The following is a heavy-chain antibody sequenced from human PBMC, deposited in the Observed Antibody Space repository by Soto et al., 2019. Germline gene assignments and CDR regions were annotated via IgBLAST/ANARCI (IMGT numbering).Heavy chain of an antibody. Sequence: SLRLSCAASGXXFSSXGMHWXRQAPGKGLEWVAVISYDGSNKYYADSVKGRFTISRDNSKNTLYLQMSSLRAEDTAVYYCVRGVSYAFDIWGQGTMVTVS. CDR2: ISYDGSNK. CDR1: GXXFSSXG. D-gene: IGHD3-16*01. CDR3: VRGVSYAFDI. J-gene: IGHJ3*02. V-gene: IGHV3-30*03.